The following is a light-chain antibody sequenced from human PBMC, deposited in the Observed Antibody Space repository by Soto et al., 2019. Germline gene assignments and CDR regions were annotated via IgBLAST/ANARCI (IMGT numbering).Light chain of an antibody. Sequence: DIQMTQSPSTLSASVGDRVTITCRASQSISSWLAWYQQKPGKAPKLLIYAASSLQSGVPSRFSGSGSGTDFTLTISSLQPEDFATYYCQQYNRYWTFGQGTKVDIK. CDR3: QQYNRYWT. CDR2: AAS. CDR1: QSISSW. V-gene: IGKV1-5*01. J-gene: IGKJ1*01.